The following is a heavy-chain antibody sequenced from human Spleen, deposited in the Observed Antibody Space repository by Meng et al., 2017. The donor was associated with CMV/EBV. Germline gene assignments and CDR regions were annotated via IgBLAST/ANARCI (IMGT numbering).Heavy chain of an antibody. CDR3: ARDQTGLDY. V-gene: IGHV1-69*05. CDR1: GGTFSSHG. D-gene: IGHD1-1*01. J-gene: IGHJ4*02. Sequence: KVSCKASGGTFSSHGIHWVRQAPGQGLEWMGGIRPMFGTTIYAQKFQGRVTITTDESTSSAYMELSSLRSEDTAVYYCARDQTGLDYWGQGTLVTVSS. CDR2: IRPMFGTT.